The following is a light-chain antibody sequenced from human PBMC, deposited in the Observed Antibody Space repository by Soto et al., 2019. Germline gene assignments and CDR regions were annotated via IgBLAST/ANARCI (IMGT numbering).Light chain of an antibody. CDR3: QQSYSTPLT. V-gene: IGKV1-39*01. CDR1: QSISSY. CDR2: AAS. J-gene: IGKJ4*01. Sequence: DIQMTQSPSSLSSSVGDRGTLTCRASQSISSYLNWYQQKPGKAPKLLIYAASSLQTGVPSRFSGSGPGTDFTLTISSLEPEDFATYYCQQSYSTPLTFGGGTKVEIK.